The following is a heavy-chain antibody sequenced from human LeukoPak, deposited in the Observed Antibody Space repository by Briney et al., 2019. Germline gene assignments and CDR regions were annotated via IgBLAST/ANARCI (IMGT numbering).Heavy chain of an antibody. V-gene: IGHV1-46*01. CDR2: INTSGGST. CDR1: GYPFTSFY. J-gene: IGHJ4*02. CDR3: ARDRATAILLY. Sequence: ASVKVSCKASGYPFTSFYIHWVRQAPGQGLAWMGIINTSGGSTIYTQKFQGRVTMTRHTSTSTVYMELSSLRSEDTAVYYCARDRATAILLYWGQGTLVTVSS. D-gene: IGHD2-2*02.